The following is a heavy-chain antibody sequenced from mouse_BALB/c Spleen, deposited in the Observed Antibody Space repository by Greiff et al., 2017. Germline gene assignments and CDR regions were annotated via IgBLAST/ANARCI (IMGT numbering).Heavy chain of an antibody. CDR3: ARGGSYYRSPWFAY. Sequence: QVQLQQPGAELVKPGASVKMSCKASGYTFTSYNMHWVKQTPGQGLEWIGAIYPGNGDTSYNQKFKGKATLTADKSSSTAYMQLSSLTSEDSAVYYCARGGSYYRSPWFAYWGQGTLVTVSA. CDR2: IYPGNGDT. J-gene: IGHJ3*01. CDR1: GYTFTSYN. V-gene: IGHV1-12*01. D-gene: IGHD2-14*01.